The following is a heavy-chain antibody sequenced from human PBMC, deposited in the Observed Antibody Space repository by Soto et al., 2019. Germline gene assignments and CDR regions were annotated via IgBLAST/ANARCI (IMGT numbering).Heavy chain of an antibody. V-gene: IGHV3-53*01. J-gene: IGHJ6*02. CDR1: GFTVSSNY. CDR2: IYSGGST. D-gene: IGHD3-3*01. Sequence: GGSLRLSCAASGFTVSSNYMSWVRQAPGKGLEWVSVIYSGGSTYYADSVKGRFTISRDNSKNTLYLQMNSLRAEDTAVYYCARDSRQDFWSGPPTNYYYYGMDVWGQGTTVTVSS. CDR3: ARDSRQDFWSGPPTNYYYYGMDV.